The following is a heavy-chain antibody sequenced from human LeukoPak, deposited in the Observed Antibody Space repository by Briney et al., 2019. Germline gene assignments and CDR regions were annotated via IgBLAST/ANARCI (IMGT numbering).Heavy chain of an antibody. CDR2: ISSSSSYI. CDR1: GFTFSSYS. Sequence: GGSLRLSCAASGFTFSSYSMNWVRQAPGKGLEWVSSISSSSSYIYYADSVKGRFTISRDNAKNSLYLQMNSLRAEDTAVYYCAREGRQLVPTHFDYWGQGTLVTVSS. CDR3: AREGRQLVPTHFDY. V-gene: IGHV3-21*01. D-gene: IGHD6-13*01. J-gene: IGHJ4*02.